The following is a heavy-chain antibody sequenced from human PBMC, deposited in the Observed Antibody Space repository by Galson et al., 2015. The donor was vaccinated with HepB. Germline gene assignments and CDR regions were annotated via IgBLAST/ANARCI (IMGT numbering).Heavy chain of an antibody. CDR1: GFTFSSYS. Sequence: PLRLSCAASGFTFSSYSMHWVRQAPGGGLECVPSISSSSSYIYYADSVKGRFTISRDNAKNSLYLQMNSLRAEDTAVYYRARDGAARNTIDYWGQGTLVTVSS. D-gene: IGHD6-6*01. CDR3: ARDGAARNTIDY. J-gene: IGHJ4*02. CDR2: ISSSSSYI. V-gene: IGHV3-21*01.